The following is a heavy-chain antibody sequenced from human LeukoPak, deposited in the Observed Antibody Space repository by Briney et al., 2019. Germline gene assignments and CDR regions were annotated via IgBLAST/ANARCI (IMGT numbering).Heavy chain of an antibody. Sequence: GASVTVSFKVSGYTLTELSMHWVRQAPGKGLEWMGGFDPEDGETIYAQKFQGRVTMTEDTSTDTAYMELSSLRSEDTAVYYCATAGWELPQFDYWGQGTLVTVSS. CDR3: ATAGWELPQFDY. CDR2: FDPEDGET. J-gene: IGHJ4*02. CDR1: GYTLTELS. D-gene: IGHD1-26*01. V-gene: IGHV1-24*01.